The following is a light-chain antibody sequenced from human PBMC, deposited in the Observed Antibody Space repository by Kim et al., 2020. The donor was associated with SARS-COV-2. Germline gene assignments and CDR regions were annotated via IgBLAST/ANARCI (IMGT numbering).Light chain of an antibody. V-gene: IGLV2-14*01. CDR2: DVS. J-gene: IGLJ3*02. CDR3: SYYTSISTRV. Sequence: QAITFSCTGTSIDGGGYNVVSWYQHHPGKAPILMIDDVSNRPAVLSKLFSCSKSGNTASLTISVLHADDEADYCCSYYTSISTRVFGGGTQLTVL. CDR1: SIDGGGYNV.